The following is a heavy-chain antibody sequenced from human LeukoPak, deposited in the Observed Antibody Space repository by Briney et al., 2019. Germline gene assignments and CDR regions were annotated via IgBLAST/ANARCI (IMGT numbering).Heavy chain of an antibody. CDR1: GFTVSNNY. Sequence: PGGSPRLSCAASGFTVSNNYMSWVRQAPGKGLEWVSLIYSGGSTHYTDSVKGRFNISRDNSKNTLYLQMNSLRAEDTAVYYCAGGLYSSGYYYDAFDIWGQGTMVTVSS. V-gene: IGHV3-66*01. CDR3: AGGLYSSGYYYDAFDI. D-gene: IGHD3-22*01. J-gene: IGHJ3*02. CDR2: IYSGGST.